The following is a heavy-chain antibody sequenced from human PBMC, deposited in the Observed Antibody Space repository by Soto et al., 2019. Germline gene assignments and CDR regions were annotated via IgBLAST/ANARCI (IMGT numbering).Heavy chain of an antibody. CDR3: AKGQHCSTTSCDFYYYGTYF. Sequence: GVALRLSCAASGFTSSTYGMHWVRQAPGKGLEWVAVISYGGSNKYYADSVKGRFTISRDNAKSTLYLQMNSLRAEDTAVYHCAKGQHCSTTSCDFYYYGTYFLAQGTTVPVSS. CDR1: GFTSSTYG. V-gene: IGHV3-30*18. CDR2: ISYGGSNK. J-gene: IGHJ6*02. D-gene: IGHD2-2*01.